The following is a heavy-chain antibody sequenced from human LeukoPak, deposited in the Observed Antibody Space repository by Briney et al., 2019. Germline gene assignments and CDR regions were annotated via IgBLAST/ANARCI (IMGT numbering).Heavy chain of an antibody. CDR2: INPNSGGT. Sequence: ASVKVSCKASGYTFTGYYMHWVRQAPGQGLEWMGWINPNSGGTNYAQKFQGRVTMTRGTSISTAYMELSRLRSDDTAVYYCARGGIVGATYNWFDPWGQGTLVTVSS. D-gene: IGHD1-26*01. CDR1: GYTFTGYY. CDR3: ARGGIVGATYNWFDP. J-gene: IGHJ5*02. V-gene: IGHV1-2*02.